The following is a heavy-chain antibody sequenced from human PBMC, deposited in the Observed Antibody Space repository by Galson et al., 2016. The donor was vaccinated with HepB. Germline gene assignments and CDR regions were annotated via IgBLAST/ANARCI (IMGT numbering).Heavy chain of an antibody. V-gene: IGHV3-33*01. CDR1: GFTFNTYA. J-gene: IGHJ6*02. D-gene: IGHD3-22*01. Sequence: SLRLSCAASGFTFNTYAMHWVRQAPGKGLEWVAGIWYDGDLKYYGESVQGRFNISRDNIKNTLNLQMNSLRPEDTAVYYCARGGWLLDYMFGLDVWGQGTTVTVSS. CDR2: IWYDGDLK. CDR3: ARGGWLLDYMFGLDV.